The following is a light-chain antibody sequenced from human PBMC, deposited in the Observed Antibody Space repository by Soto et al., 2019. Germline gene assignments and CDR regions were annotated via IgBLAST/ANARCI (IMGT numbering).Light chain of an antibody. J-gene: IGLJ3*02. V-gene: IGLV4-69*01. CDR2: LNSDGSH. CDR1: SGHSNYA. Sequence: QPVLTQSPSASASLGASVKLTCTLSSGHSNYAIAWHQQQPEKGPRYLMKLNSDGSHSKGDGIPVRFSGSSSGAERYLTISSLQSEDEAAYSCQTWGTGFWVFGGGTKLPAL. CDR3: QTWGTGFWV.